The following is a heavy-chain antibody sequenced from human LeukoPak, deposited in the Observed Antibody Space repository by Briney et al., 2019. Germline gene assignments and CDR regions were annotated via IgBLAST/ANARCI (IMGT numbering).Heavy chain of an antibody. Sequence: SQTLSLTCSVSSGSITSSYWNWVWHPPWPGLERIGHLSYNESTNCNPSLSSRVTISVTMSQNPFSLRLRPLTAADTAVYSCARGHFHDSPSSYPRDAFDMWGQGTRVTVSS. D-gene: IGHD3-22*01. CDR2: LSYNEST. CDR1: SGSITSSY. J-gene: IGHJ3*02. CDR3: ARGHFHDSPSSYPRDAFDM. V-gene: IGHV4-59*01.